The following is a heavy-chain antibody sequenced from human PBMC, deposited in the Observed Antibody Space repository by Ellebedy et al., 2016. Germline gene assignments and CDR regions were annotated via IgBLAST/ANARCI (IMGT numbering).Heavy chain of an antibody. D-gene: IGHD6-13*01. Sequence: ASVKVSXXASGYTFTSYGISWVRQAPGQGLEWMGWISAYNGNTNYAQKLQGRVTMTTDTSTSTAYMELRSLRSDDTAVYYCARDSQASTTTWYGQYFPSYMDVWGKGTTVTVSS. CDR3: ARDSQASTTTWYGQYFPSYMDV. CDR2: ISAYNGNT. V-gene: IGHV1-18*01. CDR1: GYTFTSYG. J-gene: IGHJ6*03.